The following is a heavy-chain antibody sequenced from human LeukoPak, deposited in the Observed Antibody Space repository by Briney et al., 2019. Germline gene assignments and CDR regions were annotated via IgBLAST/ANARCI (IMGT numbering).Heavy chain of an antibody. CDR3: ARQGVGSTSPNNWFDP. CDR1: GGPISSSSYY. CDR2: IYYSGSN. D-gene: IGHD2-2*01. Sequence: SETLSLTCTVSGGPISSSSYYWGWIRQPPGKGLEWIGSIYYSGSNYYNPSLKSRVTISVDTSKNQFSLKLSSVTAADTAVYYCARQGVGSTSPNNWFDPWGQGTLVTVSS. V-gene: IGHV4-39*01. J-gene: IGHJ5*02.